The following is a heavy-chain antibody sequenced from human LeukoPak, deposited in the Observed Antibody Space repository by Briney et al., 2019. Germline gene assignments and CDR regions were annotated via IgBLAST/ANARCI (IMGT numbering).Heavy chain of an antibody. CDR2: INHSGST. J-gene: IGHJ3*02. CDR3: AGTTVTTDDAFDI. Sequence: SETLSLTCAVYGGFFSAYYWSWIRQPPGKGLEWIGEINHSGSTNYDPSLKSRVTISVDTSKNQFSLKLSSVTAADTAVYHCAGTTVTTDDAFDIWGQGTMVTVSS. V-gene: IGHV4-34*01. D-gene: IGHD4-11*01. CDR1: GGFFSAYY.